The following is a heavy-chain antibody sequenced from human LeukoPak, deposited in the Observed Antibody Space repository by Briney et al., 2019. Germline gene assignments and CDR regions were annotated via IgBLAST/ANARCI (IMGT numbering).Heavy chain of an antibody. J-gene: IGHJ6*03. CDR3: AKDQTGRIAAAGTNMDV. D-gene: IGHD6-13*01. Sequence: GGSLRLSCAASGFTFSSYAMHWVRQAPGKGLEWVAVISYDGSNKYYADSVKGRFTISRDNSKNTLYLQMNSLRAEDTAVYYCAKDQTGRIAAAGTNMDVWGKGTTVTVSS. CDR2: ISYDGSNK. V-gene: IGHV3-30*04. CDR1: GFTFSSYA.